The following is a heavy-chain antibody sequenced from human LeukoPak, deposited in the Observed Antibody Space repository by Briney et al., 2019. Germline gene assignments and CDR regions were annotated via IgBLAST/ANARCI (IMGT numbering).Heavy chain of an antibody. Sequence: PGGSLRLSCAASGFTVSSNYMSWVRQAPGEGREWVSIIYSGGSTYYAASVKGRFTISRDNSKHTLYLQMNSLRAEDTAVYYCARGVGWFDPWGQGTLVTVSS. CDR1: GFTVSSNY. J-gene: IGHJ5*02. D-gene: IGHD1-26*01. CDR2: IYSGGST. V-gene: IGHV3-53*01. CDR3: ARGVGWFDP.